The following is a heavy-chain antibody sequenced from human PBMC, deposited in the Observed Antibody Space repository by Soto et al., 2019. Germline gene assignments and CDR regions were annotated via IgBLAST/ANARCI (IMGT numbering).Heavy chain of an antibody. V-gene: IGHV3-74*01. D-gene: IGHD2-21*01. CDR2: INSDGSST. J-gene: IGHJ5*02. CDR3: ARAGRHKTNWFDP. Sequence: GGSLRLSCAASGFTFSSYWMHWVRQAPGKGLVWVSRINSDGSSTSYADSVKGRFTISRDDAKNTLYLQMNSLRAEDTAVYYCARAGRHKTNWFDPWGQGTLVTVSS. CDR1: GFTFSSYW.